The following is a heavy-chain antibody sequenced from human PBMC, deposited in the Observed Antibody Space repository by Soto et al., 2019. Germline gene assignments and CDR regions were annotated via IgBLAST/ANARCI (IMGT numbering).Heavy chain of an antibody. CDR1: GDSVSSNIAA. V-gene: IGHV6-1*01. D-gene: IGHD6-13*01. J-gene: IGHJ6*02. Sequence: HSLSLTCAISGDSVSSNIAAWNWIRQSPSRGLEWLGRTYYRSKWYNDYAVSVKSRITINPATSKNQSSLQLTSVPPEDTAVYYCARERAIAALFGGYYYGMDVWGQGTTVTVSS. CDR2: TYYRSKWYN. CDR3: ARERAIAALFGGYYYGMDV.